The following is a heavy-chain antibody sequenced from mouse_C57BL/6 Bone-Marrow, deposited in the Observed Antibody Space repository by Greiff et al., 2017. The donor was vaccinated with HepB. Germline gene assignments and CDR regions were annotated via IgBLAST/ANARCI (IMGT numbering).Heavy chain of an antibody. Sequence: DVQLQESGPGMVKPSQSLSLTCTVTGYSITSGYDWHWIRHFPGNKLEWMGYISYSGSTNYNPSLKSRISITHDTSKNHFFLKLNSVTTEDTATYYCAREGDLLWFAYWGQGTLVTVSA. CDR3: AREGDLLWFAY. J-gene: IGHJ3*01. CDR2: ISYSGST. D-gene: IGHD2-1*01. V-gene: IGHV3-1*01. CDR1: GYSITSGYD.